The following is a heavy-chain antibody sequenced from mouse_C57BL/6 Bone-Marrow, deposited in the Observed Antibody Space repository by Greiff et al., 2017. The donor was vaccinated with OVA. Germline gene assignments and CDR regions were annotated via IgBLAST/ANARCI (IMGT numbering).Heavy chain of an antibody. CDR1: GYTFTSYW. CDR2: IDPSDSYT. D-gene: IGHD2-3*01. Sequence: QVQLQQPGAELVKPGASVKLSCKASGYTFTSYWMQWVKQRPGQGLEWIGEIDPSDSYTNYNQKFKGKATLTVDTSSSTAYMQLSSLTSEDSAVYYCARGLGLLRGFAYWGQGTLVTVSA. CDR3: ARGLGLLRGFAY. V-gene: IGHV1-50*01. J-gene: IGHJ3*01.